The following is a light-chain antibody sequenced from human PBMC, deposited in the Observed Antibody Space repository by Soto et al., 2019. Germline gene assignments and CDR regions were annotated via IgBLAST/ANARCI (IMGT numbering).Light chain of an antibody. CDR1: HNIERW. Sequence: IQMTQSPSTLSESVGDRVTXTXXDSHNIERWLAWYQQKXGKAPKXXIYKASTLTSGVPSRFSGSSSGTDFTLTISSLKPEDFAIDFCQQLKYYTITFGLGTRLEIK. CDR2: KAS. J-gene: IGKJ5*01. CDR3: QQLKYYTIT. V-gene: IGKV1-5*03.